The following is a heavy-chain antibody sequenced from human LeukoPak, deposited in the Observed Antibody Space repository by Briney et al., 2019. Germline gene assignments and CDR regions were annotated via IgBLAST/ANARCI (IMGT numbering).Heavy chain of an antibody. D-gene: IGHD3-22*01. CDR3: ARELSSGSKVGFDY. J-gene: IGHJ4*02. CDR2: ISSSGSTI. CDR1: GFTFSDYY. V-gene: IGHV3-11*04. Sequence: GGSLRLSCAASGFTFSDYYISWIRQAPGKGLEWVSYISSSGSTIYYVDSVKGRFTISRDNAKNSLYLQMNSLRAEDTAVYYCARELSSGSKVGFDYWGQGTLVTVSS.